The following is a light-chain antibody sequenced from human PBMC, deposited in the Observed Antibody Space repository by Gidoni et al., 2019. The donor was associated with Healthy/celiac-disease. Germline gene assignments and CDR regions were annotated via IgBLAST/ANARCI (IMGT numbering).Light chain of an antibody. CDR1: QSLLQSNGYNY. J-gene: IGKJ2*01. CDR2: LGS. CDR3: MQALQTL. V-gene: IGKV2-28*01. Sequence: DIVMTQSPLSLPVTPGEPASISCRSSQSLLQSNGYNYLDWYLQKPGQSPQLLIYLGSNRASGVPERFSGSGSGTDFTLKISRVEAEDVGVYYCMQALQTLFGQGTKLEIK.